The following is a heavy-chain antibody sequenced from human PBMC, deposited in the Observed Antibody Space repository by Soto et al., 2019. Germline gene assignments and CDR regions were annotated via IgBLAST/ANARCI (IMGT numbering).Heavy chain of an antibody. CDR1: GFTFSSYG. CDR2: ISYDGSNK. J-gene: IGHJ4*02. V-gene: IGHV3-30*18. Sequence: QVQLVESGGGVVQPGRSLRLSCAASGFTFSSYGMHWVRQAPGKGLEWVAVISYDGSNKYYADSVKGRFTISRDNSKNPLYLQMHSLRAEDTAVYYCAKDPAPHYDFWSGYNDYWGQGTLVTVSS. D-gene: IGHD3-3*01. CDR3: AKDPAPHYDFWSGYNDY.